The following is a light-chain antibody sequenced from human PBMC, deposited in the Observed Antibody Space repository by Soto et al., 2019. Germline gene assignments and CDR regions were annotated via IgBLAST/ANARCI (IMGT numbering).Light chain of an antibody. J-gene: IGKJ1*01. Sequence: EIVLTQSPGTLSLSPGERATLSCRASQSVCSSCLAWYQQKPGQPPRLLIYGASSRATAIPDTFSGSGSGTDFTLTISRLEPEDFAMYYCQQFGSSPPTFGQGTK. CDR1: QSVCSSC. CDR3: QQFGSSPPT. CDR2: GAS. V-gene: IGKV3-20*01.